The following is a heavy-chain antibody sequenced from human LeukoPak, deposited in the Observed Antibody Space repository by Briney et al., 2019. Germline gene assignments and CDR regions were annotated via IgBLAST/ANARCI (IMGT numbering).Heavy chain of an antibody. V-gene: IGHV3-64*01. CDR2: ISANGDST. D-gene: IGHD3-9*01. CDR1: GFTLSSYS. J-gene: IGHJ4*02. Sequence: GGSLRLSCAASGFTLSSYSMHWVRQAPGKGLEYVSAISANGDSTYYANSVEGRFIISRDNSKNTLYLQMGSLRAEDTAVYYCARHGPYYDILTGYYSPPGLDYWGQGTLVTVSS. CDR3: ARHGPYYDILTGYYSPPGLDY.